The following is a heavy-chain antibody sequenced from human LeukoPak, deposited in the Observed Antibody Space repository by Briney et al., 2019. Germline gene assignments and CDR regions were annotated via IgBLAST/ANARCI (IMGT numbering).Heavy chain of an antibody. CDR1: GFTFDDYA. J-gene: IGHJ4*02. CDR3: AKAANYDSSGYNDY. V-gene: IGHV3-9*01. Sequence: GRSLRLSCAASGFTFDDYAMHRVRHAPGKGLEWVSGISWNSGSIGYADSVKGRFTISRDNAKNSLYLQMNSLRAEDTALYYCAKAANYDSSGYNDYWGQGTLVTVSS. D-gene: IGHD3-22*01. CDR2: ISWNSGSI.